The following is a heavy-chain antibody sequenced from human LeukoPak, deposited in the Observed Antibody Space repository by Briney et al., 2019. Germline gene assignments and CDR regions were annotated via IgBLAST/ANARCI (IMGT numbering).Heavy chain of an antibody. Sequence: PSETLSLTCTLSGGSISSSSYYWGWIRQPPGKRLEWIGSIYYSGSTYYNPSLTSRVTISVDTSKNQFSLKLSSVTAADTAVYYCARLDDYAPWGQGTLVTFSS. D-gene: IGHD3-16*01. CDR2: IYYSGST. J-gene: IGHJ5*02. CDR3: ARLDDYAP. V-gene: IGHV4-39*01. CDR1: GGSISSSSYY.